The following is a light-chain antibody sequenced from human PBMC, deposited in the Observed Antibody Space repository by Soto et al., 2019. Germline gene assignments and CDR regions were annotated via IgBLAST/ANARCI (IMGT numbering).Light chain of an antibody. V-gene: IGKV3-20*01. Sequence: EIVLTQSPGILSLSPGERATLSCRASQSVSSSHLAWYQQKSGQTPRLLIYGTSSRATGIPDRFSGSGSGTDFTLTISRVEREDFAVYYCQQYGSSSPLTFGPGTKVDIK. J-gene: IGKJ3*01. CDR2: GTS. CDR3: QQYGSSSPLT. CDR1: QSVSSSH.